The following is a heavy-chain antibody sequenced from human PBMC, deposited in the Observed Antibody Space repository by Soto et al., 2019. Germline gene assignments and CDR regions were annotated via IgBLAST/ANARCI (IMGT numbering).Heavy chain of an antibody. Sequence: ASVKVSCKASGYTFTSYDINWVRQATGQGLEWMGWMNPNSGNTGYAQKFQGRVTMTRNTSISTAYMELSSLRSEDTAVYYCARPRGIAAAGGRGLLSLRGKGRGEDAFDIWGQGTMVTVSS. D-gene: IGHD6-13*01. CDR3: ARPRGIAAAGGRGLLSLRGKGRGEDAFDI. V-gene: IGHV1-8*01. CDR1: GYTFTSYD. CDR2: MNPNSGNT. J-gene: IGHJ3*02.